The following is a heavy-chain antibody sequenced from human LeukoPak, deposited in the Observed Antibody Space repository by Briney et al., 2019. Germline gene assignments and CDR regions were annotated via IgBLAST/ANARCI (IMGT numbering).Heavy chain of an antibody. D-gene: IGHD1-14*01. J-gene: IGHJ4*02. V-gene: IGHV1-8*02. CDR3: ARGLLTGDY. Sequence: ASVKVSCKASGYTFTGYYMHWVRQAPGQGLEWMGWINPNSGNTGYAQKFQGRVTMTRNTSISTAYMELSSLRSEDTAVYYCARGLLTGDYWGQGTLVTVSS. CDR2: INPNSGNT. CDR1: GYTFTGYY.